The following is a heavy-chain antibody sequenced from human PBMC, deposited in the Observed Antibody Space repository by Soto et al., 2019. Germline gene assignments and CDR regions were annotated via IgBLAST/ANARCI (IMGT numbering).Heavy chain of an antibody. J-gene: IGHJ4*02. CDR2: INSASTTT. CDR1: GFPFSTYP. Sequence: DVQLVESGGGLVQPGGSLRLSCAASGFPFSTYPMHWVRQAPGKGLEWISYINSASTTTFHADSVKGRFTVSRDNAKNSLYRQLTSVAHEDTAVYDGTRDLSQWGQGTLVTVSS. CDR3: TRDLSQ. V-gene: IGHV3-48*02.